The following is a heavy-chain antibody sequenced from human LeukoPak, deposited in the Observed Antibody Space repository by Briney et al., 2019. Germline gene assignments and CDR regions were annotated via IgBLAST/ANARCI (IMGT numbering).Heavy chain of an antibody. V-gene: IGHV4-31*03. J-gene: IGHJ3*02. Sequence: SETLSLTCTVSGGSISSGGYYWSWIRQHPGKGLEWIGYIYYSGSTYYNPSLKSRVTISVDTSKNQFSLTLSSVTAADTAVYYCARDTAYYDILTGPFDIWGQGTMVTVSS. CDR2: IYYSGST. CDR1: GGSISSGGYY. CDR3: ARDTAYYDILTGPFDI. D-gene: IGHD3-9*01.